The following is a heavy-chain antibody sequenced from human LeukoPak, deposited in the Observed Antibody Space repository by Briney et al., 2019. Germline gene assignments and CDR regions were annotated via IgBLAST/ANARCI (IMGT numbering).Heavy chain of an antibody. V-gene: IGHV4-34*01. J-gene: IGHJ5*02. CDR3: AGGPPGGLSNWFDP. Sequence: SETLSLTCAVQGGSFTDYYWTWVRQSPVKGLEWIGEINHRGSTNYNPSLKSRVTISVDKSKNQFSLKLSSVTAADTAVYYCAGGPPGGLSNWFDPWGQGTLVTVSS. CDR2: INHRGST. CDR1: GGSFTDYY. D-gene: IGHD3-16*02.